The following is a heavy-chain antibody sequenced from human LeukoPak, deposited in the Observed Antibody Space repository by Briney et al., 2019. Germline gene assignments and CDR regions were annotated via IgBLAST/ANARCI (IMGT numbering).Heavy chain of an antibody. CDR3: ARCERAAQPPFDY. V-gene: IGHV4-38-2*01. CDR2: IYHSGST. CDR1: GYSISSGYY. Sequence: SETLSLTCAVSGYSISSGYYWGWIRQPPGKGLEWIGSIYHSGSTYYNPSLKSRVTISVDTSKNQFSLKRSSVTAADTAVYYCARCERAAQPPFDYWGQGTLVTVSS. D-gene: IGHD6-13*01. J-gene: IGHJ4*02.